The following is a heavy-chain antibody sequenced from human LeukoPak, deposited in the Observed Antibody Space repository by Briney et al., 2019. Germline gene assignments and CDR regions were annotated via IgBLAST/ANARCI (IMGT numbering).Heavy chain of an antibody. CDR2: IKQDGSEN. J-gene: IGHJ4*02. D-gene: IGHD2-2*01. CDR3: ARDKAEGPSRLDN. Sequence: PGGSLRLSCAASGFTFIGYWMSWAGRAPGKGRGGLANIKQDGSENYYVDSVKGRFTISRDNAKNSLYLQMSGLRAEDTALYYCARDKAEGPSRLDNWGQGTLVTVSS. V-gene: IGHV3-7*01. CDR1: GFTFIGYW.